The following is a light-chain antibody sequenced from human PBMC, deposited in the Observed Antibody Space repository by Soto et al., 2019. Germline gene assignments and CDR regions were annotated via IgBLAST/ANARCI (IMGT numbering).Light chain of an antibody. V-gene: IGKV1-39*01. CDR2: AAS. CDR1: ETISTF. Sequence: DIHMTHSPSSLSSSVLYIVTLTWLSSETISTFLNWYQHKPGRAPKLLIYAASRLQSGVPSRFSGSGSGTDFTLTINGLQPEDFASYYCQQSYSLSPITFGQGTRLEIK. CDR3: QQSYSLSPIT. J-gene: IGKJ5*01.